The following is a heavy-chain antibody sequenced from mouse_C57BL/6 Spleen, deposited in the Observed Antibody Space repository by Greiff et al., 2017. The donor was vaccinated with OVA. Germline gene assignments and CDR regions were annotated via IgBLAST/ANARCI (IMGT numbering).Heavy chain of an antibody. Sequence: EVQVVESGGGLVKPGGSLKLSCAASGFTFSDYGMHWVRQAPEKGLEWVAYISSGSSTIYYADTVKGRFTISRDNAKNTLFLQMTSLRSEDTAMYYCARGYYDYDGYYCDYWGQGTTLTVSS. J-gene: IGHJ2*01. V-gene: IGHV5-17*01. CDR3: ARGYYDYDGYYCDY. CDR1: GFTFSDYG. D-gene: IGHD2-4*01. CDR2: ISSGSSTI.